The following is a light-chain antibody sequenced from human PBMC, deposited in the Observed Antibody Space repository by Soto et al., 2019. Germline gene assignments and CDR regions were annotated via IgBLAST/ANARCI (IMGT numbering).Light chain of an antibody. V-gene: IGLV2-14*01. CDR3: GSYTGSSTRI. CDR2: EVS. Sequence: QSVRTQPASVSVSPGQSITISCTGTNSDIGAYEYVSWYQQLPGKAPQLIIYEVSNRPSGVSNRFSGSKSGNTASLTISGLQAEDKADYFCGSYTGSSTRIFGTGTKVTVL. J-gene: IGLJ1*01. CDR1: NSDIGAYEY.